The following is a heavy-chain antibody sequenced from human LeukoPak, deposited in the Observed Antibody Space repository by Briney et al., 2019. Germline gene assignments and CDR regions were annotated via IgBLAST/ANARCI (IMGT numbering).Heavy chain of an antibody. D-gene: IGHD4-17*01. CDR2: IKSKTDGGTT. CDR1: GFTFSNAW. CDR3: AKDSGGDYFDY. J-gene: IGHJ4*02. V-gene: IGHV3-15*01. Sequence: PGGSLRLSCAASGFTFSNAWMSWVRQAPGKGLEWVGRIKSKTDGGTTDYAAPVKGRFTISRDDSKNTLYLQMNSLKTEDTAVYYCAKDSGGDYFDYWGQGTLVTVSS.